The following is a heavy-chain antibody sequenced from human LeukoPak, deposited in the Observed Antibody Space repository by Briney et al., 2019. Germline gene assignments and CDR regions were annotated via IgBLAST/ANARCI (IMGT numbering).Heavy chain of an antibody. CDR2: TNWNGVST. CDR3: ARSPRIIIVRGLISYYYYMDV. J-gene: IGHJ6*03. Sequence: AGSLRLSCAASRFTFDDYGMTWDRQAPGKGLEWVSGTNWNGVSTGYADSVKGRFTISRDNAKNSLYLQMNSLRAEDTALYYCARSPRIIIVRGLISYYYYMDVWGKGTMVTVSS. V-gene: IGHV3-20*04. CDR1: RFTFDDYG. D-gene: IGHD3-10*01.